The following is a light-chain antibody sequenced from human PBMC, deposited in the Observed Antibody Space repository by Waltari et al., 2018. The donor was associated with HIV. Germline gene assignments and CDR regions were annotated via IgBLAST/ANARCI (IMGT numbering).Light chain of an antibody. CDR2: KDS. J-gene: IGLJ3*02. Sequence: SYELTQPPSVSVSPGQTARITCSGDALPKQFAYWYQQKPGQAPVLVIYKDSERPSGIPERFSGSSSGTTVTLTISGVQAEDEADYYGQSAYSSGTYWVFGGGTKLTVL. CDR1: ALPKQF. V-gene: IGLV3-25*03. CDR3: QSAYSSGTYWV.